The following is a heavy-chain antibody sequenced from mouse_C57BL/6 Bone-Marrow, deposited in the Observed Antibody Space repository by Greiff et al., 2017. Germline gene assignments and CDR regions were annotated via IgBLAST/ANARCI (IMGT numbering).Heavy chain of an antibody. CDR1: GYTFTSYW. CDR2: IHPNSGST. J-gene: IGHJ4*01. V-gene: IGHV1-64*01. D-gene: IGHD2-2*01. CDR3: AREGLRQMDY. Sequence: QVQLQQPGAELVKPGASVKLSCKASGYTFTSYWMPWVRQSPGQGLEWIGMIHPNSGSTNYNENFKSKATLTVDKSSSTAYMQRSSLTSEDSAVYYCAREGLRQMDYWGQGTSVTVSS.